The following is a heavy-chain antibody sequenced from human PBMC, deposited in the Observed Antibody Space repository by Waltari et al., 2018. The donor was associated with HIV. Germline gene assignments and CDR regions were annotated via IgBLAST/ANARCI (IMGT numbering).Heavy chain of an antibody. V-gene: IGHV3-23*01. CDR2: IGGSGTKT. CDR3: AKTKGYDYGFYFDS. CDR1: GLDFNIFS. Sequence: EVQLSDSGGGLVQPGGSLKLYCVASGLDFNIFSMNWVRQAPGKGLEWVSGIGGSGTKTFYADSVKGRFTISRDISKNTLYLQMNSLRAEDTAVYYCAKTKGYDYGFYFDSWGQGTLVSVSS. J-gene: IGHJ4*02. D-gene: IGHD5-18*01.